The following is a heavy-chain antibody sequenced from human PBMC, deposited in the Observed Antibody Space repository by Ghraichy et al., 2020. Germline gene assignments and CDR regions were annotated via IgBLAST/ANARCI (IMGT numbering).Heavy chain of an antibody. J-gene: IGHJ4*02. CDR2: IKEDGSER. CDR3: ARARAPDC. Sequence: GGSLRLSCAASGFTFSSYWMSWVRQAPGKGLEWVANIKEDGSERHYVDSVRGRFTISRDNAKNSLFLQMNTLTAEDTAIYYCARARAPDCWGQGTLVTVSS. CDR1: GFTFSSYW. V-gene: IGHV3-7*04.